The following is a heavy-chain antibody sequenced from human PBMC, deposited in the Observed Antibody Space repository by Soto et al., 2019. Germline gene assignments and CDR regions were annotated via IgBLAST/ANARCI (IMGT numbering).Heavy chain of an antibody. CDR2: ISTNGSMT. J-gene: IGHJ4*02. V-gene: IGHV3-11*01. CDR1: GFTCNDHY. CDR3: AREGWVRGRPLYY. D-gene: IGHD3-10*01. Sequence: QVQLVESGGGLVRPGGSLRLSCAASGFTCNDHYMTWIRQAPGEGLEWVSHISTNGSMTYYADSVKGRLPISRDNAENSLLLQMNSLRVEDTGVYYCAREGWVRGRPLYYWGQGTLGTVSS.